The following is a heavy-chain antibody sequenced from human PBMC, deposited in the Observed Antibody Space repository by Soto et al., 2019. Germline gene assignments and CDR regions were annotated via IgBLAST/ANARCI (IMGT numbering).Heavy chain of an antibody. CDR1: GESFSGYY. D-gene: IGHD4-17*01. CDR3: ARDDPVTRTIDY. CDR2: IINSGTT. V-gene: IGHV4-34*12. J-gene: IGHJ4*02. Sequence: QVQLQQWGAGLLKPSETLSLTCVVYGESFSGYYWSWIRQPPGQGLEWIGGIINSGTTNYNPSLTSRVTMSVDTSKNQFSLNLNSVTSADTDVYYCARDDPVTRTIDYWGQGTLVTVSS.